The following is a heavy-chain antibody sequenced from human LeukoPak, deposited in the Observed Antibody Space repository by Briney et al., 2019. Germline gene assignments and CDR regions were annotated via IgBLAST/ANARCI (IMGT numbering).Heavy chain of an antibody. Sequence: SETLSLTCTVSGGSISSYYWSWIRQPPGKGLEWIGYIYYSGSTNYNPSLKSRVTISVDTSKNQFSLKLSSVTAADTALYYCAKGMDYDSSGYIDYWGQGTLVTVSS. V-gene: IGHV4-59*08. CDR3: AKGMDYDSSGYIDY. D-gene: IGHD3-22*01. CDR2: IYYSGST. J-gene: IGHJ4*02. CDR1: GGSISSYY.